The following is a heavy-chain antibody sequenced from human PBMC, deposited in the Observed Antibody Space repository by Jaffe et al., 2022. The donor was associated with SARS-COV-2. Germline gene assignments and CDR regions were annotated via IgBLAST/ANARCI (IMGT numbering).Heavy chain of an antibody. V-gene: IGHV1-69*01. CDR3: ATNQDVTSTWRYYYFYFMDV. J-gene: IGHJ6*03. Sequence: QVQLVQSGAEVKKPGSSVKVSCKASGGIFRNQAFSWVRQAPGQGLEWMGGIIPFFGTTHFAQKAQGRVTITADESTSTAYMELSSLTSEDTAVYYCATNQDVTSTWRYYYFYFMDVWGKGTTVTVSS. CDR2: IIPFFGTT. CDR1: GGIFRNQA. D-gene: IGHD3-9*01.